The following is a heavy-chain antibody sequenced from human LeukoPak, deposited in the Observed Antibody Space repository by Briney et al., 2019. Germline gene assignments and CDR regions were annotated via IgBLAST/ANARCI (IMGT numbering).Heavy chain of an antibody. CDR3: ARTYSSGWYRPQAFDY. CDR2: INHSGST. J-gene: IGHJ4*02. Sequence: SETLSLTCAVYGGSFSGYYWSWIRQPPGKGLEWIGEINHSGSTNYNPSLKSRVTISVDTSKNQFSQKLSSVTAADTAVYYCARTYSSGWYRPQAFDYWGQGTLVTVSS. V-gene: IGHV4-34*01. D-gene: IGHD6-19*01. CDR1: GGSFSGYY.